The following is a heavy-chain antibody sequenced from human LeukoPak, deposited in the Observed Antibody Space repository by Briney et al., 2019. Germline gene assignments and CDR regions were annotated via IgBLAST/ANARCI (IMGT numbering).Heavy chain of an antibody. J-gene: IGHJ3*02. D-gene: IGHD2-2*01. CDR2: IHTSGST. CDR1: GGSISSGSYY. Sequence: SETLSLTCTVSGGSISSGSYYWSWIRQPAGKGLEWIGRIHTSGSTNYNPSLKSRVTISLDTSKNQFSLRLSSVTAADTAVYYCAREAPADNVADDAFDIWGQGTMVTVSS. V-gene: IGHV4-61*02. CDR3: AREAPADNVADDAFDI.